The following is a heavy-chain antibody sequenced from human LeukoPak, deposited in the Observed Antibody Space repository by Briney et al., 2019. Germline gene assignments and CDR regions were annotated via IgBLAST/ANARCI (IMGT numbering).Heavy chain of an antibody. CDR3: ARPYCSSTSCYDWDDY. Sequence: SETLSLTCAVYGGSFSGYYWNWIRQPPGKGLEWIGEINHSGSTNYNPSLKSRVTISVDTSKNQFSLKLSSVTAADTAVYYCARPYCSSTSCYDWDDYWGQGTLVTVSS. D-gene: IGHD2-2*01. V-gene: IGHV4-34*01. J-gene: IGHJ4*02. CDR1: GGSFSGYY. CDR2: INHSGST.